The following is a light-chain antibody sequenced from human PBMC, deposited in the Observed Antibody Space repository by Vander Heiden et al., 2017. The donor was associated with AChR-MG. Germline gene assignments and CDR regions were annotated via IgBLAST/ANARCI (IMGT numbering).Light chain of an antibody. CDR3: SSFTGSNTYV. Sequence: QSALTQPPSVSGSPGQSVTISCTGTSSDVGPYNRVSWYQQVPGTAPKLILYEVTKRPSGVPDRFSGSKSGNTASLTISGLQAEDETDYYCSSFTGSNTYVFGTGTKVTVL. V-gene: IGLV2-18*02. CDR2: EVT. J-gene: IGLJ1*01. CDR1: SSDVGPYNR.